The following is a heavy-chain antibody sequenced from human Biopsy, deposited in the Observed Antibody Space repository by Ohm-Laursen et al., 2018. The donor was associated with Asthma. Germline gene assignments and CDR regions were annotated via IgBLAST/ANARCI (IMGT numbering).Heavy chain of an antibody. D-gene: IGHD1-1*01. CDR1: GFTFDDYG. V-gene: IGHV3-9*01. CDR2: ISWNSGSI. Sequence: SLRLSCAASGFTFDDYGMHWVRQAPGKGLEWVSGISWNSGSIGYADSVKGRFTISRDNAKLYLQMSSLRDEDTAVYYCTRGGLEPFDYWGQGTLVTVSS. CDR3: TRGGLEPFDY. J-gene: IGHJ4*02.